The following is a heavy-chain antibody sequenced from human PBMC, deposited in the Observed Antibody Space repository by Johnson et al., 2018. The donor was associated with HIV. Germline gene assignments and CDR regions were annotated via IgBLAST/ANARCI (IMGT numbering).Heavy chain of an antibody. Sequence: MQLVESGGGVVRPGGSLRLSCAASGFTFDDYGMSWVRQAPGKGLEWVPGINWNGGSTGYADSVKGRLPISRENAKNSLSLQMNSLRVEDTDVYFCARDLHYCSGGLCQTDAFDIWGQGTMVTASS. CDR2: INWNGGST. D-gene: IGHD2-8*02. CDR3: ARDLHYCSGGLCQTDAFDI. J-gene: IGHJ3*02. CDR1: GFTFDDYG. V-gene: IGHV3-20*04.